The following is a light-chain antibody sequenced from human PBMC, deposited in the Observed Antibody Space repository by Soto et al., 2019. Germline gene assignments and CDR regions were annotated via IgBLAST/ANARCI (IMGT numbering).Light chain of an antibody. CDR3: QQRSNWPT. V-gene: IGKV3-11*01. Sequence: IVLTQSPATLSLAPCEIATLSCRASQSVSSYLAWYQQKPGQAPRLLIYDASNRATGIPARFSGSGSGTDFTLTISSLEPEDFAVYYCQQRSNWPTFGQGTKVDIK. J-gene: IGKJ1*01. CDR2: DAS. CDR1: QSVSSY.